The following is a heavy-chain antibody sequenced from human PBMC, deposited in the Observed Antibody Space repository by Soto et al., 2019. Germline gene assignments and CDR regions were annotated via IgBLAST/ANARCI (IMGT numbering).Heavy chain of an antibody. CDR1: GGSFSGYY. V-gene: IGHV4-34*01. J-gene: IGHJ4*02. CDR2: INHSGST. CDR3: ARNWIYGDSSSWSGIDY. Sequence: SETLSLTCAVYGGSFSGYYWSWIRQPPGKGLEWIGEINHSGSTNYNPSLKSRVTISVDTSKNQFSLKLSSVTAADTAVYYCARNWIYGDSSSWSGIDYWGQGTLVTVSS. D-gene: IGHD6-13*01.